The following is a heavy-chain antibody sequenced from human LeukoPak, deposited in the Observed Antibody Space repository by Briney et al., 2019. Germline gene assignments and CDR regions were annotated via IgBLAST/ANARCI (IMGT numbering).Heavy chain of an antibody. D-gene: IGHD6-13*01. CDR2: ININTGNP. J-gene: IGHJ4*02. CDR3: ARLVSDSSSWYLDY. V-gene: IGHV7-4-1*02. CDR1: GYTFTSYA. Sequence: ASVKVSCKASGYTFTSYAMNWVRQAPGQGLEWMGWININTGNPTYAQGFTGRFVFSLDTSVSTAYLQISSLKAEDTAVYYCARLVSDSSSWYLDYWGQGTLVTVSS.